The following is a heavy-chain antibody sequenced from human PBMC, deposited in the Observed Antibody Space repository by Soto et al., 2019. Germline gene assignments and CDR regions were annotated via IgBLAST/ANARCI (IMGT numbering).Heavy chain of an antibody. V-gene: IGHV3-33*08. CDR3: AREWRGGNWGKPFDY. CDR1: GFTFSSYG. Sequence: GGSLRLSCAASGFTFSSYGMHWVRQAPGKGLEWVAVIWYDGSNKYYADSVKGRFTISRDNSKNTLYLQMNSLRAEDTAVYYCAREWRGGNWGKPFDYWGQGTLVTVSS. D-gene: IGHD7-27*01. CDR2: IWYDGSNK. J-gene: IGHJ4*02.